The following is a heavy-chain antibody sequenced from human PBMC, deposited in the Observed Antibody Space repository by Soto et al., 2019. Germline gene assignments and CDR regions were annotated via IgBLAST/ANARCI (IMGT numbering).Heavy chain of an antibody. J-gene: IGHJ4*02. V-gene: IGHV4-31*03. D-gene: IGHD2-21*02. CDR3: ARTVHQGDFDAL. Sequence: PLETNPHTYTGAEGNSISRADYWSRKRQRPEKGLEFIGYIYHDGTTYYNPSVDNRLSLSIDTSKNLLSLRLTSVTAADTAVYYCARTVHQGDFDALWGQGTRVTGSS. CDR2: IYHDGTT. CDR1: EGNSISRADY.